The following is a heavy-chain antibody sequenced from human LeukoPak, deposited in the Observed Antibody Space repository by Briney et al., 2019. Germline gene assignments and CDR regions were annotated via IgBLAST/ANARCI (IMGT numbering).Heavy chain of an antibody. CDR3: AKGSGFGEFPDLDY. CDR1: GFNITSNY. CDR2: IYSGGFT. Sequence: GGSLRLSCAASGFNITSNYMNWVRQAPGKGLEWVAIIYSGGFTYYRDSVKGRFTISRDNSKNTLYLQMNSLRAEDTAVYYCAKGSGFGEFPDLDYWGQGTLVTVSS. V-gene: IGHV3-53*01. J-gene: IGHJ4*02. D-gene: IGHD3-10*01.